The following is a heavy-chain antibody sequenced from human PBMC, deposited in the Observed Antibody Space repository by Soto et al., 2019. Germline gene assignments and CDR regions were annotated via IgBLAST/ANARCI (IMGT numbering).Heavy chain of an antibody. CDR3: AKGSIEYSASVDN. CDR2: ISARGGRS. V-gene: IGHV3-23*01. Sequence: EVHLLESGGGLVQPGGSLRFPCAASGSSFISYAMVWVRQAPGKGLGWASVISARGGRSYFADSVKGRFTISRDNSKNVLSLEMNSLRAEDTAIYFCAKGSIEYSASVDNWGQGTLVLVSS. CDR1: GSSFISYA. D-gene: IGHD5-12*01. J-gene: IGHJ4*02.